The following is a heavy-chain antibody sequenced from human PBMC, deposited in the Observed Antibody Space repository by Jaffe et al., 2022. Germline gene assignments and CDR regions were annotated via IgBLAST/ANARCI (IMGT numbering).Heavy chain of an antibody. Sequence: QVQLQESGPGLVKPSETLSLTCAVSGYSISSGYYWGWIRQPPGKGLEWIGSIYHSGSTYYNPSLKSRVTISVDTSKNQFSLKLSSVTAADTAVYYCARRGELQQLVRGSFDYWGQGTLVTVSS. V-gene: IGHV4-38-2*01. CDR1: GYSISSGYY. J-gene: IGHJ4*02. D-gene: IGHD6-13*01. CDR3: ARRGELQQLVRGSFDY. CDR2: IYHSGST.